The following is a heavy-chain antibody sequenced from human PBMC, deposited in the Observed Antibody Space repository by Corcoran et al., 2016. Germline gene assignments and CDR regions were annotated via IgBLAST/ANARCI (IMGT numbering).Heavy chain of an antibody. CDR2: IDWDDDK. V-gene: IGHV2-70*01. D-gene: IGHD4-17*01. CDR3: ARSTVTTPIRRRSKNYGMDV. Sequence: QVTLRESGPALVKPTQTLTLTCTFSGFSLSTSGMCVSWIRQPPGKALEWLALIDWDDDKYYSTSLKTRLTISKDTSKNQVVLTMTHMDPVDTATYYGARSTVTTPIRRRSKNYGMDVWGQGTTVTVSS. CDR1: GFSLSTSGMC. J-gene: IGHJ6*02.